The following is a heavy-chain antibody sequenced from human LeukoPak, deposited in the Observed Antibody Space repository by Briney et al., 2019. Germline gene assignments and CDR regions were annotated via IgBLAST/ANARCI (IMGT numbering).Heavy chain of an antibody. J-gene: IGHJ4*02. CDR1: GYTLTELS. CDR2: FDPEDGET. CDR3: ATAPRYCSSTSCYSFDY. D-gene: IGHD2-2*02. Sequence: ASVKVSCKVSGYTLTELSMHWVRRAPGKGLEWMGGFDPEDGETIYAQKFQGRVTMTEDTSTDTAYMELSSLRSEDTAVYYCATAPRYCSSTSCYSFDYWGQGTLVTVSS. V-gene: IGHV1-24*01.